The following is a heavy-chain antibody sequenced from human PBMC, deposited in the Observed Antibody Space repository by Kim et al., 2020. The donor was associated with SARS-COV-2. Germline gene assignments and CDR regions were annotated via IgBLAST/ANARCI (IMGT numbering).Heavy chain of an antibody. D-gene: IGHD6-19*01. CDR3: AKDRDSSGWYGDDAFDI. J-gene: IGHJ3*02. CDR1: GFTFSSYA. CDR2: ISGSGGST. Sequence: GGSLRLSCAASGFTFSSYAMSWVRQAPGKGLEWVSAISGSGGSTYYADSVKGRFTISRDNSKNTLYLQMNSLRAEDTAVYYCAKDRDSSGWYGDDAFDIWGQGKMVTVSS. V-gene: IGHV3-23*01.